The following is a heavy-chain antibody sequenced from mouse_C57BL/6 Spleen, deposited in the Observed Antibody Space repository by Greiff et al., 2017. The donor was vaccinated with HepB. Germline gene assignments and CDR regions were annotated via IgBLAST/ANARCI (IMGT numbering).Heavy chain of an antibody. J-gene: IGHJ4*01. CDR3: AKGPYDYDAMDY. V-gene: IGHV5-17*01. D-gene: IGHD3-3*01. Sequence: EVKVVESGGGLVKPGGSLKLSCAASGFTFSDYGMHWVRQAPEKGLEWVAYISSGSSTIYYADTVKGRFTISRDNAKNTLFLQMTSLRSEDTAMYYCAKGPYDYDAMDYWGQGTSVTVSS. CDR1: GFTFSDYG. CDR2: ISSGSSTI.